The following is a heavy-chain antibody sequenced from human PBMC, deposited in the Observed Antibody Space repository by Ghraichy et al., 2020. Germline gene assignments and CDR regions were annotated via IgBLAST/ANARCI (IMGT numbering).Heavy chain of an antibody. J-gene: IGHJ6*02. D-gene: IGHD6-19*01. CDR2: ISSSSSYI. V-gene: IGHV3-21*01. Sequence: GGSLRLSCAASGFTFSSYSMNWVRQAPGKGLEWVSSISSSSSYIYYADSVKGRFTISRDNAKNSLYLQMNSLRAEDTAVYYCARDCCYLRGWSYVYYYGMDVWGQGTTVTVSS. CDR3: ARDCCYLRGWSYVYYYGMDV. CDR1: GFTFSSYS.